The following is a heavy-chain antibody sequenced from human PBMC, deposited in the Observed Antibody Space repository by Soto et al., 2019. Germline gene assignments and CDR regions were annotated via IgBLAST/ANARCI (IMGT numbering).Heavy chain of an antibody. CDR3: ARMATFGSLNWFDP. J-gene: IGHJ5*02. D-gene: IGHD3-16*01. V-gene: IGHV1-8*01. CDR2: MNPGSGDT. CDR1: GYSFTNND. Sequence: ASVKVSCKASGYSFTNNDVSWVRQATGQGLEWMGWMNPGSGDTGYAQKFQGRVTMTRDISTATDYMELSSLRSDDTATYYCARMATFGSLNWFDPWGQGTLVTVSS.